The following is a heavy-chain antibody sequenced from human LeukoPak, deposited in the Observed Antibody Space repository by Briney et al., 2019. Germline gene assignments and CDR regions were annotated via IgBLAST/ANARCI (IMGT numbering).Heavy chain of an antibody. CDR3: ARGVSGSYYYYYMDV. CDR2: INPNSGGT. V-gene: IGHV1-2*02. Sequence: ASVKVSCKASGYTFTGYYMHWVRQAPGQGLEWMGWINPNSGGTNYAQKFQGRVTMTRDASISTAYMELSRLRSDDTAVYYCARGVSGSYYYYYMDVWGKGTTVTVSS. J-gene: IGHJ6*03. CDR1: GYTFTGYY. D-gene: IGHD1-26*01.